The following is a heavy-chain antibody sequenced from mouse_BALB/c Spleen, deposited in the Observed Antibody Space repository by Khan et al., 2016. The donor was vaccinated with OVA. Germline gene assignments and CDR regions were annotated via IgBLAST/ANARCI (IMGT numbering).Heavy chain of an antibody. CDR3: ARTHYYGYSYAMDY. V-gene: IGHV1-7*01. D-gene: IGHD1-2*01. Sequence: VQLQESGAELAKPGASVKMSCKASGYTFTSYWMHWVKQRPGQGLEWIGYINPNTGYTEYNQKFKDKAALTANKSSSTAYMQLNSLTSEDSAVYYCARTHYYGYSYAMDYWGQGTSVTVSS. J-gene: IGHJ4*01. CDR2: INPNTGYT. CDR1: GYTFTSYW.